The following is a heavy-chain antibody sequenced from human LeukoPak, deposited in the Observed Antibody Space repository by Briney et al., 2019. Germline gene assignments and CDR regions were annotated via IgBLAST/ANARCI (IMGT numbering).Heavy chain of an antibody. CDR3: ARDPQTTVATDY. D-gene: IGHD4-17*01. CDR2: ISSSSSNI. V-gene: IGHV3-21*01. CDR1: GFTFTSYS. Sequence: PGGSLRLSCAASGFTFTSYSMNWVRQAPGKGLEWVSSISSSSSNIYYADSVKGRFTISRDNAKNSLDLQMNSLRAEDTAVYYCARDPQTTVATDYWGQGTQVTVSS. J-gene: IGHJ4*02.